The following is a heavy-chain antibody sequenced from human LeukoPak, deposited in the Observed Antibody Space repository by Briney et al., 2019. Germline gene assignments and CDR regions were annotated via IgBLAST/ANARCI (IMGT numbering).Heavy chain of an antibody. CDR2: ISSSGST. V-gene: IGHV4-59*08. Sequence: PSETLSLTCAVYGGSFSGYYWSWIRQPPGKGLEWIGYISSSGSTNYNPSLKSRVIISVDTSKNQFSLRLSSVAAADSAVYYFAGGRLWLAHDYWGLGTLVTVSS. CDR1: GGSFSGYY. J-gene: IGHJ4*02. CDR3: AGGRLWLAHDY. D-gene: IGHD6-19*01.